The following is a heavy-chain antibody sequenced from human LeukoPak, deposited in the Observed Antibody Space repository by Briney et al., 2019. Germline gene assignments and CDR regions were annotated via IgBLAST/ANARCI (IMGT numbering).Heavy chain of an antibody. D-gene: IGHD3-22*01. CDR2: INPSGGNT. CDR3: ARGLGSSSYYAP. CDR1: GYTFTSYY. V-gene: IGHV1-46*01. J-gene: IGHJ5*02. Sequence: GASVTVSCKASGYTFTSYYIHWVRQAPGQGLEWMGIINPSGGNTNYLQRFQGRVTMTRDTSTSTVYMELSSLRSEDTAVYYCARGLGSSSYYAPWGQGTLVTVSS.